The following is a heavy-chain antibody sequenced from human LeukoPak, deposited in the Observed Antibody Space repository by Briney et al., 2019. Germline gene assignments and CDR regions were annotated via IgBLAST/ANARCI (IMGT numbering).Heavy chain of an antibody. V-gene: IGHV3-74*01. J-gene: IGHJ4*02. Sequence: GGSLRLSCAASEFTFSSYWIHWVRQAPGKGLVWVSRINTDGTGTSYADSVKGRFTISRDNAKNTLYLQMNSLRDEDTAVYYCVRGLERRGYWGQGTLATVSS. CDR1: EFTFSSYW. CDR2: INTDGTGT. D-gene: IGHD1-1*01. CDR3: VRGLERRGY.